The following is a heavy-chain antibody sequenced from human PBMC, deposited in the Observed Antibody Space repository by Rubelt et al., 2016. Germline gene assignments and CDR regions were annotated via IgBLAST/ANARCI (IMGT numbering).Heavy chain of an antibody. Sequence: EVQLVESGGGLVPPGGSLRLSCAASGFTFCRCTMTWVRQAPGKGLEWVANINHDGSEKYYVDSVRGRFSISRDNAMNSLYLQMSSLRVEDTSGYYCARVLYRGSYWFDDWGQGTLVTVSS. CDR1: GFTFCRCT. D-gene: IGHD1-26*01. V-gene: IGHV3-7*01. CDR3: ARVLYRGSYWFDD. CDR2: INHDGSEK. J-gene: IGHJ4*02.